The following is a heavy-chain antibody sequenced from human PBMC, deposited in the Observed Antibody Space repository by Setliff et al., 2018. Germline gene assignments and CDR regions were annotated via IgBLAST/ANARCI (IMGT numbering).Heavy chain of an antibody. Sequence: SGPTLVNPTPPLTLTCSFSGFSLRSSGMAVGWIRQPPGKALEWLALIYWDDVKRHSPFLKNRLTITQDTSKKQVVLTLTNMDPVDTATYYCAHRGGYGADSLYDFDVWGQGTLVTVSS. CDR1: GFSLRSSGMA. V-gene: IGHV2-5*02. J-gene: IGHJ4*02. D-gene: IGHD3-10*01. CDR2: IYWDDVK. CDR3: AHRGGYGADSLYDFDV.